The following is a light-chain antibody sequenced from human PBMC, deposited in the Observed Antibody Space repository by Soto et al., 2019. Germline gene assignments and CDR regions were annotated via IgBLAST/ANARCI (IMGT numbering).Light chain of an antibody. V-gene: IGKV3-20*01. Sequence: EIMLTQSTGPLTITQEKRATVSSTSSQSLRSNFLAWYQQKPGQAPRLLIYDASSRAAGIPDRFSGSGSGTDFTLTITRLEPEDCVVYQCEEYDGSLRRFGQGT. J-gene: IGKJ1*01. CDR1: QSLRSNF. CDR3: EEYDGSLRR. CDR2: DAS.